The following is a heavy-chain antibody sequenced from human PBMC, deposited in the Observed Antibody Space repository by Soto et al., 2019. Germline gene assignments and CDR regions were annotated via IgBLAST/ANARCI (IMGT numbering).Heavy chain of an antibody. CDR3: ARGLFSENYYSGGWYYFDS. V-gene: IGHV4-34*01. J-gene: IGHJ4*02. Sequence: QVQLQQWGAGLLKPSETLSLTRAVYGGSFSGYSWTWIRQSPGKGLEWIGQINHSGSTNSNPSLKSRVTISLVTSQKQFSLELTSVTAADTAVYYCARGLFSENYYSGGWYYFDSWGQGTLVTVSS. CDR2: INHSGST. D-gene: IGHD1-26*01. CDR1: GGSFSGYS.